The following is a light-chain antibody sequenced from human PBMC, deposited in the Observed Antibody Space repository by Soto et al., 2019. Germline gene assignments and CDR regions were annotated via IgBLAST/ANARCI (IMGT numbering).Light chain of an antibody. CDR2: DAS. V-gene: IGKV3-11*01. CDR3: QQRGNWPS. Sequence: VLTQSPAPLSLYPWERATLSCRASQSVSSYLAWYQQKPGQAPRLLIYDASNRATGIPARFSGSGSGTDFTLTISSLEPEDFALYYCQQRGNWPSFGGGTKVDIK. CDR1: QSVSSY. J-gene: IGKJ4*01.